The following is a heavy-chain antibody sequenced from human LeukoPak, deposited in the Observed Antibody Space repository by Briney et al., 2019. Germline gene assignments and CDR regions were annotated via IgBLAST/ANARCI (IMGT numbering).Heavy chain of an antibody. CDR1: GGSISSYY. Sequence: SETLSLTCTVSGGSISSYYWSWIRQPPGKGLEWIGYIYYSGSTNYNPSLKSRVTISVDTSKNQFSPKLSSVTAADTAVYYSAREPGGDFWSGYYKGNWFDPWGQGTLVTVSS. CDR3: AREPGGDFWSGYYKGNWFDP. CDR2: IYYSGST. D-gene: IGHD3-3*01. V-gene: IGHV4-59*01. J-gene: IGHJ5*02.